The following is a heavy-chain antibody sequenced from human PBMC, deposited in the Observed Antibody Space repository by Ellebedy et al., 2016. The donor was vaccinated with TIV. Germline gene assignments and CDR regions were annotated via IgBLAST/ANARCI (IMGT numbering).Heavy chain of an antibody. D-gene: IGHD3-10*01. CDR2: IDWDDDK. J-gene: IGHJ4*02. CDR3: ARSNRRTMVRGAIDY. CDR1: GFSLSTSGMC. Sequence: SGPTLVXPTQTLTLTCTFSGFSLSTSGMCVSWIRQPPGKALEWLALIDWDDDKYYSTSLKTRLTISKDTSKNQVVLTMTNMDPVDTATYYCARSNRRTMVRGAIDYWGQGTLVTVSS. V-gene: IGHV2-70*01.